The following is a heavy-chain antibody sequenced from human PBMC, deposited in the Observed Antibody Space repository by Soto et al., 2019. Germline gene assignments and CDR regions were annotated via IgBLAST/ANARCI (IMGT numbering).Heavy chain of an antibody. CDR2: ISSSSSST. J-gene: IGHJ6*02. Sequence: GSMALSCAASGFLFRDLYISWIRQVPGKGLEWLSKISSSSSSTDYADSVKGRFTISRDNAKNSLYLQMSSLRDEDTAVYYCARDRGGGSIFGCHYCMDVWGQVTTVTVS. V-gene: IGHV3-11*06. CDR3: ARDRGGGSIFGCHYCMDV. CDR1: GFLFRDLY. D-gene: IGHD3-3*01.